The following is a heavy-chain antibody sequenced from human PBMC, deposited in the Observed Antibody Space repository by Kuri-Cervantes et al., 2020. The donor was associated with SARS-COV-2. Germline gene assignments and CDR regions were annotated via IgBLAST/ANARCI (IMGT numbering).Heavy chain of an antibody. Sequence: ASVKVSCKVSGYTLTELSMHWVRQPPAKGLVWMGGFDPEDCETIYAQKFQGRVTMTEDTSTDTAHMELSSLRSEDTAVYYCATGVPTRLFGEELKNDAFDIWGQGTTVTVSS. CDR3: ATGVPTRLFGEELKNDAFDI. V-gene: IGHV1-24*01. CDR1: GYTLTELS. J-gene: IGHJ3*02. D-gene: IGHD3-10*01. CDR2: FDPEDCET.